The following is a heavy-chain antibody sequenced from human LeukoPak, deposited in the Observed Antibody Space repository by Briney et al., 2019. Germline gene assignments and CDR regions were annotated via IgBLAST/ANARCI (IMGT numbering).Heavy chain of an antibody. V-gene: IGHV3-7*03. J-gene: IGHJ4*02. CDR3: VGGIHREMISF. CDR2: VNEDGSEK. D-gene: IGHD3-22*01. Sequence: SGGSLRLSCTASGFTFSNYWMCWVRQAPGKGLEWVANVNEDGSEKHYAESVKGRLTISRDNAKNSLYLQMNSLGAEDAAVYYCVGGIHREMISFWGQGTLVTVSS. CDR1: GFTFSNYW.